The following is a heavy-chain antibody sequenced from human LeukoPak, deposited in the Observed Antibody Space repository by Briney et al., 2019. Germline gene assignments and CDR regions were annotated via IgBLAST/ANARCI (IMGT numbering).Heavy chain of an antibody. V-gene: IGHV4-30-2*01. CDR3: ARAPYDYVWGSYPPRWGMDV. CDR2: IYHSGST. J-gene: IGHJ6*02. CDR1: GGSISSGGYS. D-gene: IGHD3-16*02. Sequence: SETLSLTCAVSGGSISSGGYSWSWIRQPPGKGLEWIGYIYHSGSTYYNPSLKSRVTISVDRSKNQFSLKLSSVTAADTAVYYCARAPYDYVWGSYPPRWGMDVWGQGTTVTVSS.